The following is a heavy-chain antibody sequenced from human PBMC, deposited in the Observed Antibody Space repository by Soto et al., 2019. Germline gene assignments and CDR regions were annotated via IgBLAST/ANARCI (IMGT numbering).Heavy chain of an antibody. Sequence: GASVKVSCKASGYTFTGYYMHWVRQAPGQGLEWMGWINPNSGGTNYAQKFQGWVTMTRDTSISTAYMELSRLRSDDTAVYYCAREGYSSGWYSFYYYYGMDVWGQGTTVTVSS. CDR2: INPNSGGT. CDR1: GYTFTGYY. V-gene: IGHV1-2*04. J-gene: IGHJ6*02. CDR3: AREGYSSGWYSFYYYYGMDV. D-gene: IGHD6-19*01.